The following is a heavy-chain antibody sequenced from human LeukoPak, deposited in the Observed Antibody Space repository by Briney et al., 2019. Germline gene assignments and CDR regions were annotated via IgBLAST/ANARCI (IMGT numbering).Heavy chain of an antibody. Sequence: GGSLRLSCAASGFTFSNYWMSWVRQAPGKGLEWVANIKQDGSEKYYVDSVKGRFTISRDNAKNSMYLQMNSLRAEDTAVYYCARDGATFSGYDWYYYMDVWGKGTTVTVSS. V-gene: IGHV3-7*01. CDR2: IKQDGSEK. CDR3: ARDGATFSGYDWYYYMDV. D-gene: IGHD5-12*01. J-gene: IGHJ6*03. CDR1: GFTFSNYW.